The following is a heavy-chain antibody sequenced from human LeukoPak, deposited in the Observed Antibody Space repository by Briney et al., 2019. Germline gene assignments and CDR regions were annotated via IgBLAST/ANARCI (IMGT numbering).Heavy chain of an antibody. J-gene: IGHJ4*02. CDR3: ARDGIDYCSGGSCYSYFDY. D-gene: IGHD2-15*01. CDR2: TYYRSKWYN. V-gene: IGHV6-1*01. CDR1: GDSVSSNSAA. Sequence: SQTLSLTCAISGDSVSSNSAAWNWIRQSPSRGLEWLGRTYYRSKWYNDYAVSVKSRITFNPDTSKNQFSLKLSSVTAADTAVYYCARDGIDYCSGGSCYSYFDYWGQGTLVTVSS.